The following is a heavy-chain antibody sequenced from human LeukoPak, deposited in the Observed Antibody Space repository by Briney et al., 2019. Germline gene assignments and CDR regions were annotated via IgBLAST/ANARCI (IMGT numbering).Heavy chain of an antibody. V-gene: IGHV3-30*04. Sequence: GGSLRLSCAASGFTFSSYAMSWVRQAPGKGLEWVAVISYDGSNKYYADSVKGRFTISRDNSKNTLYLQMNSLRAEDTAVYYCASSPKGDSSGYYYYWGQGTLVTVSS. D-gene: IGHD3-22*01. CDR1: GFTFSSYA. J-gene: IGHJ4*02. CDR2: ISYDGSNK. CDR3: ASSPKGDSSGYYYY.